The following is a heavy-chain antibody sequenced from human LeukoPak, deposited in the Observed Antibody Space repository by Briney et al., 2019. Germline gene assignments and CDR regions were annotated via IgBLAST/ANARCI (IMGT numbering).Heavy chain of an antibody. Sequence: VSVKVSCKASGYTFTSYGISWVRQAPGQGLEWMGWIIAYNGNTNYAQKLQGRVTMTTDTSTSTAYMELRSLRSDDTAVYYCARAAIRTLVDYWGQGTLVTVSS. CDR3: ARAAIRTLVDY. CDR2: IIAYNGNT. D-gene: IGHD2-2*01. V-gene: IGHV1-18*01. CDR1: GYTFTSYG. J-gene: IGHJ4*02.